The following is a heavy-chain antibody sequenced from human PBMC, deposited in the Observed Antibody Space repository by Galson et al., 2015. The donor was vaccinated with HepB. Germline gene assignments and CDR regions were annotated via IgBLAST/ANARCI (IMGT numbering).Heavy chain of an antibody. CDR1: GYSFTTYW. J-gene: IGHJ3*02. CDR2: MYPGDSDI. D-gene: IGHD2-8*02. CDR3: ARQGVLVWPYDAFDI. Sequence: QSGAEVKKPGESLKISCRVSGYSFTTYWIGWVRQMPGKGLEWMGIMYPGDSDIRYSPSFQGQVTISADKSISTAYLQWNSLKASDTAMYYCARQGVLVWPYDAFDIWGQGTMVTVSS. V-gene: IGHV5-51*01.